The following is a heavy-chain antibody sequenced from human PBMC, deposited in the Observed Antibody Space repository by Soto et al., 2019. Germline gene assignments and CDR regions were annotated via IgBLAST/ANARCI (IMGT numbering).Heavy chain of an antibody. J-gene: IGHJ4*02. V-gene: IGHV3-15*01. CDR2: IKSKTDGGTT. Sequence: GGSLRLSCAASGFTFSNAWMSWVRQAPGKGLEWVGRIKSKTDGGTTDYAAPVKGRFTISRDDSKNTLYLQMNSLKTEDTAVYYCTTVHGGSGYCSSTSCYEVGDYWGQGTLVTVSS. CDR1: GFTFSNAW. D-gene: IGHD2-2*01. CDR3: TTVHGGSGYCSSTSCYEVGDY.